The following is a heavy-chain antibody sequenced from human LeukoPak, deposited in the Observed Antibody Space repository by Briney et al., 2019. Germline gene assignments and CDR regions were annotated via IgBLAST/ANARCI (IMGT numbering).Heavy chain of an antibody. J-gene: IGHJ6*03. D-gene: IGHD2-2*01. CDR3: AREGLVVPAAIPYYYYYMDV. CDR1: GYTFTGYY. V-gene: IGHV1-2*02. Sequence: ASVKVSCKASGYTFTGYYMHWVRQAPGQGLEWMGWINPNSGGTNYAQKFQGRVTMTRDTSISTAYMELSRLRSDDTAVYYCAREGLVVPAAIPYYYYYMDVWGKGTTVTVSS. CDR2: INPNSGGT.